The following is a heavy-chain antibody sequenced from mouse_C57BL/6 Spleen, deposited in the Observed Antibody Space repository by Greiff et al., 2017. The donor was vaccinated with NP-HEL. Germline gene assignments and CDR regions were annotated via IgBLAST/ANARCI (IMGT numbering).Heavy chain of an antibody. Sequence: VQLQQPGAELVKPGASVKLSCKASGYTFTSYWLQWVTQRPGHGLEWIGEIDPSPSYTNSNQKFKGKATLTVDTSSSTAYMQLSSLTSEDSAVYYCATGTWFAYWGQGTLVTVSA. D-gene: IGHD4-1*01. J-gene: IGHJ3*01. CDR3: ATGTWFAY. CDR1: GYTFTSYW. CDR2: IDPSPSYT. V-gene: IGHV1-50*01.